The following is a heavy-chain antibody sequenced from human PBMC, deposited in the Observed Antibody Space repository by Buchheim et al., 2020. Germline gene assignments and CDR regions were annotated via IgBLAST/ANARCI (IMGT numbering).Heavy chain of an antibody. CDR3: ARADLLERTFEY. CDR1: GFTFSSYT. D-gene: IGHD1-1*01. CDR2: ISYDGSNK. V-gene: IGHV3-30-3*01. Sequence: QVQLVESGGGVVQPGRSLRLSCAASGFTFSSYTMHWVRQAPGKGLEWVAVISYDGSNKYYADSVKGRFTISRDNSKSTLSVQMSSLRAEDTAVYYCARADLLERTFEYWGQGTL. J-gene: IGHJ4*02.